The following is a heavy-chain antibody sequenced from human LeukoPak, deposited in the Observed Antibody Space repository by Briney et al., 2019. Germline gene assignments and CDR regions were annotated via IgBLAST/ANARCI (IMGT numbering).Heavy chain of an antibody. J-gene: IGHJ4*02. V-gene: IGHV3-21*01. CDR1: GFTFSSYS. CDR2: ISSSSSYI. CDR3: ARAGYGNFDY. D-gene: IGHD5-12*01. Sequence: GGSLRLSCAASGFTFSSYSMNWVRQAPGKGLECVSSISSSSSYIYYAGSVKGRFTISRDNAKNSLYLQMNSLRAEDTAVYYCARAGYGNFDYWGQGTLVTVSS.